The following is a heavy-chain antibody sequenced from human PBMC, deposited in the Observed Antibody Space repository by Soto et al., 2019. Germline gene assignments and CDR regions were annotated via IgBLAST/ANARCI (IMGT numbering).Heavy chain of an antibody. V-gene: IGHV4-4*07. CDR3: ARERDYDFWSGQYGMDV. D-gene: IGHD3-3*01. Sequence: PAETLCLTCTFSGGSISSYYWSWIRQPAGKGLEWIGRIYTSGSTNYNPSLKSRVTMSVDTSKNQFSLKLSSVTAADTAVYYCARERDYDFWSGQYGMDVWGQGTTVTV. CDR1: GGSISSYY. J-gene: IGHJ6*02. CDR2: IYTSGST.